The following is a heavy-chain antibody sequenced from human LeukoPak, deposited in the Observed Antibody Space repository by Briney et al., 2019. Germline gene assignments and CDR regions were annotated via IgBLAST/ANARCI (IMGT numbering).Heavy chain of an antibody. V-gene: IGHV3-30*02. Sequence: GGSLRLSCAASGFTFSTYGMHWVRQAPGKGLEWVAYIQYDGSNEQYADSVKGRFSISRDSSKNILYLQMNSLRAEDTAVYYCAKDRCSNGIGCYYYYMDVWGKGTTVTVSS. CDR1: GFTFSTYG. CDR2: IQYDGSNE. CDR3: AKDRCSNGIGCYYYYMDV. J-gene: IGHJ6*03. D-gene: IGHD2-8*01.